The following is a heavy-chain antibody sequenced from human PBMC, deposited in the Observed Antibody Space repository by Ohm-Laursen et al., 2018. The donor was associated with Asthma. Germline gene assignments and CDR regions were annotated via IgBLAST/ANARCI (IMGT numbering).Heavy chain of an antibody. CDR2: MNPNSGNT. V-gene: IGHV1-8*01. CDR1: GYTFTSYD. Sequence: GSSVKVSCKASGYTFTSYDINWVRQATGQGLEWMGWMNPNSGNTGYAQKFQGRVTMTRDTSTSTVYMELSSLRSEDTAVYYCARGDSGSYYGGKYYFDYWGQGTLVTVSS. CDR3: ARGDSGSYYGGKYYFDY. D-gene: IGHD1-26*01. J-gene: IGHJ4*02.